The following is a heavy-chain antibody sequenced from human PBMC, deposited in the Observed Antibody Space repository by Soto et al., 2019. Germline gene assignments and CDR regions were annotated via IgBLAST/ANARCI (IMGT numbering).Heavy chain of an antibody. CDR1: GGSISSYY. CDR2: IYYSGST. CDR3: ARRYGPGFDY. D-gene: IGHD4-17*01. V-gene: IGHV4-59*08. J-gene: IGHJ4*02. Sequence: QVQLQESGPGLVKPSETLSLTCTVSGGSISSYYWSWIRQPPGKGLEWIGYIYYSGSTNYNPSLKRRVTKSVATSKNQCPLKLSSVTAADTAVYYCARRYGPGFDYWGQGTLVTVSS.